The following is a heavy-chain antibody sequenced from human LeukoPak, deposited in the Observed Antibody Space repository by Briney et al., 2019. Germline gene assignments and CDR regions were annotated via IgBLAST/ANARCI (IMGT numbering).Heavy chain of an antibody. CDR3: ARVEYGDYGWFDP. J-gene: IGHJ5*02. D-gene: IGHD4-17*01. CDR1: GDSISTYY. Sequence: PETLSLTCTVSGDSISTYYWTWIRQPPGKGLEWIGYISDSGSTNYNPSLKSRVTISLDTSKNQFSLKLISLAAADTAAYYCARVEYGDYGWFDPWGQGTLVTVSS. V-gene: IGHV4-59*01. CDR2: ISDSGST.